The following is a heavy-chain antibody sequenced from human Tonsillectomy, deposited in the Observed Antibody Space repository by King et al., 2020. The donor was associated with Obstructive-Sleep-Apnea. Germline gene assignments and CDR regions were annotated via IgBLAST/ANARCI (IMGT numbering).Heavy chain of an antibody. D-gene: IGHD3-22*01. V-gene: IGHV3-53*04. Sequence: QLVQSGGGLVQPGGSLRLTCAASGLTVSSKYMSWVRQAPGKGLEWVSLINSGGSTYYADSVKGRFTISRHNSKNTLYLQMNGLRVEDTAIYYCARGGHYYXXSDXYGTXAXXIXGQGTMVTVSS. CDR2: INSGGST. J-gene: IGHJ3*02. CDR3: ARGGHYYXXSDXYGTXAXXI. CDR1: GLTVSSKY.